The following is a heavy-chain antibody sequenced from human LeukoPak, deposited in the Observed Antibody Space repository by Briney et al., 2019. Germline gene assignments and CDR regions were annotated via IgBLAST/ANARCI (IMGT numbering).Heavy chain of an antibody. Sequence: GGSLRLSCAASGSTFSSQALSWVRQAPGKGLEWVSSFTGSDGNIHYADSVKGRFTLSRDSSKETMYLQMISLRADDTATYYCAAGGGNTFNPWGQGIVVTVSS. CDR2: FTGSDGNI. CDR1: GSTFSSQA. V-gene: IGHV3-23*01. D-gene: IGHD1/OR15-1a*01. J-gene: IGHJ5*02. CDR3: AAGGGNTFNP.